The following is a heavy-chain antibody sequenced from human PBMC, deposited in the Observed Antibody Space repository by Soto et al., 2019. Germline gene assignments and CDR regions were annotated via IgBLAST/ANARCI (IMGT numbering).Heavy chain of an antibody. CDR3: ARYAGAYYDFWSGYSNYFDY. D-gene: IGHD3-3*01. J-gene: IGHJ4*02. CDR2: INPSGGST. Sequence: ASVKVSCKASGYTFTSYYMHWVRQAPGQGLEWIGIINPSGGSTSYAQKFQGRVTMTRDTSTSTVYMELSSLRSEDTAVYYCARYAGAYYDFWSGYSNYFDYWGQGTLVTVSS. V-gene: IGHV1-46*01. CDR1: GYTFTSYY.